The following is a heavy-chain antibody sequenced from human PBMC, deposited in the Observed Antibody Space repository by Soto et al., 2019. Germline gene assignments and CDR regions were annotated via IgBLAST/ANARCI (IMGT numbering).Heavy chain of an antibody. J-gene: IGHJ5*02. CDR3: ARDLSSVVVVPAAIAEHTNWFDP. Sequence: SVKVSCKASGGTFSSYAISWVRQAPVQGLEWMGGIIPIFGTANYAQKFQGRVTITADKSTSTAYMELSSLRSEDTAVYYCARDLSSVVVVPAAIAEHTNWFDPWGQGTLVTVSS. V-gene: IGHV1-69*06. D-gene: IGHD2-2*01. CDR2: IIPIFGTA. CDR1: GGTFSSYA.